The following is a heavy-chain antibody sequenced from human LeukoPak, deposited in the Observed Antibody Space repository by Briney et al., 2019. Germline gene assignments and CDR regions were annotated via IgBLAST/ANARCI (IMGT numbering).Heavy chain of an antibody. D-gene: IGHD5-12*01. CDR3: AVAYGMDV. Sequence: SETLSLTCTVSGGSISSYYWSWIRQSPGKGLEWIGYIYYSGSTNYNPSLRSRVTISVDTSKNQFSLKLSSVTAADTAVYYCAVAYGMDVWGQGTTVTVSS. CDR2: IYYSGST. V-gene: IGHV4-59*12. CDR1: GGSISSYY. J-gene: IGHJ6*02.